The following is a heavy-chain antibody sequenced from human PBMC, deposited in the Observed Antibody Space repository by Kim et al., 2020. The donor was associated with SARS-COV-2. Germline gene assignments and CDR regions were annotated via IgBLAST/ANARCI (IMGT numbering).Heavy chain of an antibody. Sequence: SQTLSLTCAISGDSVSSNRASWNWIRQSPSRGLEWLGRTYYKSNWIHNYAMSVEGRISINPDTANNHFSLQLTSVTPDDTAVYYCARMVTGFLGGFDYWSQGTLVAVSS. CDR1: GDSVSSNRAS. CDR2: TYYKSNWIH. J-gene: IGHJ4*02. D-gene: IGHD2-21*02. CDR3: ARMVTGFLGGFDY. V-gene: IGHV6-1*01.